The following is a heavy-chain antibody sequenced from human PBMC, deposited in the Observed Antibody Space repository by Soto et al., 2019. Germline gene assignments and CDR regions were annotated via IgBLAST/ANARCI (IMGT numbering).Heavy chain of an antibody. CDR2: IRSKANDYAT. CDR1: GFTFIAST. Sequence: EVQLVQSGGGLVQPGGSLKPPVAPSGFTFIASTVHWAPQASGEGLQWVGRIRSKANDYATTYMASVKGRFTISRDDSRNTAYLQMSDLKTEDTAVYYCTGGYCTGGTCYSGYFQHWGQGALVTVFS. J-gene: IGHJ1*01. CDR3: TGGYCTGGTCYSGYFQH. V-gene: IGHV3-73*02. D-gene: IGHD2-15*01.